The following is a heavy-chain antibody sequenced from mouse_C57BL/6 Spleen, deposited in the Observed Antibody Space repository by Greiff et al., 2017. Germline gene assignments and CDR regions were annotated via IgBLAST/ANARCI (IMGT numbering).Heavy chain of an antibody. V-gene: IGHV1-55*01. D-gene: IGHD3-2*02. CDR1: GYTFTSYW. Sequence: QVQLQQPGAELVKPGASVKLSCKASGYTFTSYWIPWVKPRPGQGLEWIGDIYPGSGSTNYNEKFTSKATLTVDTSSSTAYMQLSSLTSEDSSVYYCARSSRSSGYGVYYWGQGTTRTVS. CDR3: ARSSRSSGYGVYY. CDR2: IYPGSGST. J-gene: IGHJ2*01.